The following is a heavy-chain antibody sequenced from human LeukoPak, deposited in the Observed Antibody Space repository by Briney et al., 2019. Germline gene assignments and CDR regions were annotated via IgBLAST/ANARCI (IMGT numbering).Heavy chain of an antibody. CDR3: ARGLGIISCCESLNWFDP. CDR2: VSTHNGYT. J-gene: IGHJ5*02. V-gene: IGHV1-18*01. D-gene: IGHD3-16*01. CDR1: GYTFTSHG. Sequence: ASVKVSCKASGYTFTSHGISWVRQAPGQGLEWMGWVSTHNGYTKYAQKFQGRVTMTTDTSTSTAYMELGSLRSDDTAVYYCARGLGIISCCESLNWFDPWGQGTLVSVSS.